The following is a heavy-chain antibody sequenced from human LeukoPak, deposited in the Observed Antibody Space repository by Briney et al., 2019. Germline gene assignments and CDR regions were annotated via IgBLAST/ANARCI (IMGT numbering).Heavy chain of an antibody. Sequence: GGSLRLSCAASGFTFSSYSMNWVRQSPGKGLEWVSYISSSSSTIYYADSVKGRFTISRDNAKNSLYLQMNSLRAEDTAVYYCARDRYCSSTSCYDDAFDIWGQGTMVTVSS. CDR2: ISSSSSTI. CDR3: ARDRYCSSTSCYDDAFDI. J-gene: IGHJ3*02. D-gene: IGHD2-2*01. V-gene: IGHV3-48*01. CDR1: GFTFSSYS.